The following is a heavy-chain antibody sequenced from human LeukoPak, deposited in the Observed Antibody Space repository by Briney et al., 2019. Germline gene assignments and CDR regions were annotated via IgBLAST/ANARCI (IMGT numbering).Heavy chain of an antibody. V-gene: IGHV4-39*01. CDR3: ARHRFAYLEPAANYFDS. CDR2: LYYSGST. CDR1: GGSISSSSYY. Sequence: SETLSLTCTVSGGSISSSSYYWGWLRQPPGKGREGLGSLYYSGSTYYNPSLKSRVTISVDTSKNQFSLKLSSVTAADTAVYYCARHRFAYLEPAANYFDSGAREPWSPSPQ. D-gene: IGHD2-2*01. J-gene: IGHJ4*02.